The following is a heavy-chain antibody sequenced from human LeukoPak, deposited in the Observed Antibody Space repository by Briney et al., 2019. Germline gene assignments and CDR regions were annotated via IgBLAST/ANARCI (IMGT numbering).Heavy chain of an antibody. V-gene: IGHV5-51*01. CDR1: GYSFTKYW. Sequence: GESLKISCKGSGYSFTKYWIGWVRQKPGKGLEYMCLIHPGDSDTRYSPSFQGQVTISADKSISTAYLQWSSLKASDTAMYFCARGGSRVVTATTGDYWGQGTLVTVSS. CDR2: IHPGDSDT. J-gene: IGHJ4*02. D-gene: IGHD2-21*02. CDR3: ARGGSRVVTATTGDY.